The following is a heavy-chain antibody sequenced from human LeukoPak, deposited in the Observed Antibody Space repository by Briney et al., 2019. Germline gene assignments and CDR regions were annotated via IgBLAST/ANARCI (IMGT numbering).Heavy chain of an antibody. D-gene: IGHD5-12*01. V-gene: IGHV3-74*01. CDR1: GFTFSNSW. J-gene: IGHJ4*02. CDR3: AGGRLVATSKAVAIDY. CDR2: INERGSST. Sequence: GGSLRLSCAASGFTFSNSWLHWVRQAPGKGLVWVSRINERGSSTSYADSVKGRFTSSRDNAKNTLYLQMNNLRADDTAVYYCAGGRLVATSKAVAIDYRGQGTLVTVSS.